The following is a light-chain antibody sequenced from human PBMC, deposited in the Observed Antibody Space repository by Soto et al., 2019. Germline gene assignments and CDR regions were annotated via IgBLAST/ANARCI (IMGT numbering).Light chain of an antibody. Sequence: QSVLTQPPSVSAAPRQKVTISCSGSSSNIGNNFVSWYQHLPGTPPKLLIFENDKLPSGIPDRFSASKSGTSATLGITRLQTGDEADYYCGTWDSSLSAVVFGGGTKVTVL. CDR1: SSNIGNNF. V-gene: IGLV1-51*02. J-gene: IGLJ2*01. CDR2: END. CDR3: GTWDSSLSAVV.